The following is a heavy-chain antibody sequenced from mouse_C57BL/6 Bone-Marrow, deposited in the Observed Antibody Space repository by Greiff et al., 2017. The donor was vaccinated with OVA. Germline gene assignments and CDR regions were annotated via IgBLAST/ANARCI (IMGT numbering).Heavy chain of an antibody. D-gene: IGHD1-1*01. V-gene: IGHV1-53*01. J-gene: IGHJ2*01. CDR2: INPSNGGT. CDR1: GYTFTSYW. Sequence: VKLQQPGTELVKPGASVKLSCKASGYTFTSYWMHWVKQRPGQGLEWIGNINPSNGGTNYNEKFKSKATLTVDKSSSTAYMQLSSLTSEDSAVYYCARNYGSSFHYFDYWGQGTTLTVSS. CDR3: ARNYGSSFHYFDY.